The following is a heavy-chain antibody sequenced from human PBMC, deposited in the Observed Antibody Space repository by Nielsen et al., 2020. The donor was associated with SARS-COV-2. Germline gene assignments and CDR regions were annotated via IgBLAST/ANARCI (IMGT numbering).Heavy chain of an antibody. CDR3: ARDIIVVVAATGDAVDA. CDR2: ISGYNGNT. J-gene: IGHJ3*01. CDR1: GCTFSNYG. Sequence: ASVKVSCKASGCTFSNYGVSWVRQAPEQGLEWMGWISGYNGNTNIPRKFQGRVTLTTDTSTSTSYMELRSLRSDDTAIYYCARDIIVVVAATGDAVDAWGQGTMVTVSS. V-gene: IGHV1-18*04. D-gene: IGHD2-15*01.